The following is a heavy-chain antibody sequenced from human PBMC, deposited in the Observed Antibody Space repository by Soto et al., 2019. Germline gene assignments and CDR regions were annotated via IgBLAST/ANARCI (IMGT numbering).Heavy chain of an antibody. Sequence: QVQLVQSGAEVKKPGSSVKVSCKASVGIFSTYAISWLRQAPGQGLEWTGGIIPIFGTPNYAQRFQGRVTITADEFTTTDYMELSRLRSEESAVYYCARHRDNYGSGNYYNRLDFWGQGTLVTLSS. CDR2: IIPIFGTP. J-gene: IGHJ4*02. CDR3: ARHRDNYGSGNYYNRLDF. V-gene: IGHV1-69*01. D-gene: IGHD3-10*01. CDR1: VGIFSTYA.